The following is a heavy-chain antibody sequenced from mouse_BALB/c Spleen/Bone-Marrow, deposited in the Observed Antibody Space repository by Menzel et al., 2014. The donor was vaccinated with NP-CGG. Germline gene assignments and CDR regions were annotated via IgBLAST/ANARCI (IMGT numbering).Heavy chain of an antibody. CDR1: GYTFGSYW. V-gene: IGHV1-9*01. J-gene: IGHJ4*01. D-gene: IGHD2-14*01. Sequence: VQLQQSGAELMKPGASVKISCKATGYTFGSYWIEWVKQRPGHGLEWIGEILPGSGTANYNENFKGKATFTADTSSNTAYMQLSSLTSEDSAVYYCARDYRYDGAMDYWGQGTSVTVSS. CDR3: ARDYRYDGAMDY. CDR2: ILPGSGTA.